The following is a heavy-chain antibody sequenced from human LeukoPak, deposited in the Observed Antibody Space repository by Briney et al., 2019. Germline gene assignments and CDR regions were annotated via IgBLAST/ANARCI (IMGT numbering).Heavy chain of an antibody. Sequence: PGGSLRLSCAASGFTVSSNYMSWVRQAPGKGLEWVSVIYSGGSTYYADSVKGRFTISRDNSKNTLYLQMNSLRAEDTAVYYCARDDFWSGRGFDYWGQGTLVTVSS. J-gene: IGHJ4*02. V-gene: IGHV3-53*01. D-gene: IGHD3-3*01. CDR2: IYSGGST. CDR3: ARDDFWSGRGFDY. CDR1: GFTVSSNY.